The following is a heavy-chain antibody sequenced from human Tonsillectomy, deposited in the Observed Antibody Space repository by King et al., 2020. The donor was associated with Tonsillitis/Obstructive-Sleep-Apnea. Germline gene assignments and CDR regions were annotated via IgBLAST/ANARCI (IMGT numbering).Heavy chain of an antibody. CDR3: ARDSRLTGDTESYYYYMDV. J-gene: IGHJ6*03. V-gene: IGHV1-2*04. Sequence: VQLVESGAEVKKPGASVKVSCKASGYTFTGYYMHWVRQAPGQGLEWMGWINPNSGGTNYAQKFQGWVTMTRDTSISTAYMELSRLRSDDTAVYYCARDSRLTGDTESYYYYMDVWGKGTTVTVSS. D-gene: IGHD7-27*01. CDR2: INPNSGGT. CDR1: GYTFTGYY.